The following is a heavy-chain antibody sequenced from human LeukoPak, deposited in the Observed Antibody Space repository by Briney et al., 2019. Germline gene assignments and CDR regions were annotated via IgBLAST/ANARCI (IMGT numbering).Heavy chain of an antibody. J-gene: IGHJ4*02. V-gene: IGHV1-2*02. Sequence: ASVKVSCKASGYTFTGYYMHWVRQAPGQGLEWMGWINPNSGGTNYAQKFQGRVTMARDTSISTAYMELSRLRSDDTAVYYCATDPYGDYAFDYWGQGTLVTVSS. CDR3: ATDPYGDYAFDY. CDR2: INPNSGGT. D-gene: IGHD4-17*01. CDR1: GYTFTGYY.